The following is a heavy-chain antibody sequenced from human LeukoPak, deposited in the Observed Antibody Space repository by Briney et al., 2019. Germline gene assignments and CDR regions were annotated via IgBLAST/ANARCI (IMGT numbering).Heavy chain of an antibody. J-gene: IGHJ4*02. D-gene: IGHD2-21*02. Sequence: GRSLRLSCAASGFTFRSYGMHWVRQAPGKGLEWVAVIWYDGSNKYYADSVKGRFTISSDNSKNTLYLQMNSLRAEDTAVYYCARVPCGGDCYWVDYWGQGTLVTVSS. CDR2: IWYDGSNK. CDR1: GFTFRSYG. CDR3: ARVPCGGDCYWVDY. V-gene: IGHV3-33*01.